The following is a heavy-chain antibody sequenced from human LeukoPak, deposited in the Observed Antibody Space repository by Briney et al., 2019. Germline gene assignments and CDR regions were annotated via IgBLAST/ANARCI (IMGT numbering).Heavy chain of an antibody. J-gene: IGHJ4*02. CDR2: MSYDGNIK. Sequence: GGSLRLSCAASGFTFSTYAMHWVRQAPGKGLEWLTVMSYDGNIKYYADSVKGRFTISRDNSENTLYLQMNSLRAEDTAVYFCAKDSLWGSYRYTYFDYWGQGTLVAVSS. CDR3: AKDSLWGSYRYTYFDY. CDR1: GFTFSTYA. V-gene: IGHV3-30*18. D-gene: IGHD3-16*02.